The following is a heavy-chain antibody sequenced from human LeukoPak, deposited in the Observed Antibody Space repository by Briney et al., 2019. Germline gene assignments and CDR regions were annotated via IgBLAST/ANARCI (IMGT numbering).Heavy chain of an antibody. J-gene: IGHJ3*02. CDR3: ARGAVRTWIQLWRLENDAFDI. CDR2: IYYSGST. Sequence: SSETLSLTCTVSGGSISSSSYYWGWIRQPPGKGLEWIGSIYYSGSTYYNPSLKSRVTISVDTSKNQFSLKLSSVTAADTAVYYCARGAVRTWIQLWRLENDAFDIWGQGTMVTVSS. CDR1: GGSISSSSYY. D-gene: IGHD5-18*01. V-gene: IGHV4-39*07.